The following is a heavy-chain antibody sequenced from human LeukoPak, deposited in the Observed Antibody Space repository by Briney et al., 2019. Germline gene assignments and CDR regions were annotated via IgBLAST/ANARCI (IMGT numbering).Heavy chain of an antibody. D-gene: IGHD5-12*01. V-gene: IGHV1-2*02. CDR3: ARAGYTGFDLGC. Sequence: ASVKVSCKASGYSFTGYYMHWVRQAPGQGLEWMGWINPNSGGTNYEQKFQGRVTMTRDTSISTAYMELSRLTSADTAVYYCARAGYTGFDLGCWGQGTLVTVSS. J-gene: IGHJ4*02. CDR1: GYSFTGYY. CDR2: INPNSGGT.